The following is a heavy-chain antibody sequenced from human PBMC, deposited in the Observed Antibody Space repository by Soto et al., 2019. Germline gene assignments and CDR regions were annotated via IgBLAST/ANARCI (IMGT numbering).Heavy chain of an antibody. CDR3: AKAGPGDFWSRFDD. Sequence: QVQLVESGGGVVQPGRSLRLSCTASGFTFSSYAMHWVRQAPGKGLEWVAVISLRGNRRHYADAAEGRFTISRDNSEETLFLQMNSLRVDDTAVYYCAKAGPGDFWSRFDDWGQGTLVTVSS. J-gene: IGHJ4*02. D-gene: IGHD3-3*01. CDR2: ISLRGNRR. CDR1: GFTFSSYA. V-gene: IGHV3-30-3*01.